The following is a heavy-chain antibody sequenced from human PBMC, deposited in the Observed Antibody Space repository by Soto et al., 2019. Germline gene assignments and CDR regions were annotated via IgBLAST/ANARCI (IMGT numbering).Heavy chain of an antibody. CDR3: AREAASDPSFYYHYMDV. CDR1: GYTFSNYN. Sequence: QEQLVQSGAEVKKPGAPVKVSCKASGYTFSNYNINWVRQASGQGLEWMGWMNPDSGNTGYAEKFKGRVTMTRNSYISTAYMELSGLRSEDTAVYYCAREAASDPSFYYHYMDVWGKGTTVTVSS. V-gene: IGHV1-8*01. CDR2: MNPDSGNT. D-gene: IGHD3-10*01. J-gene: IGHJ6*03.